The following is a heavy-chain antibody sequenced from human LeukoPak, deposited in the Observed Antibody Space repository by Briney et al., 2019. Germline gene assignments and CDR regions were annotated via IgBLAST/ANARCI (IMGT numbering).Heavy chain of an antibody. D-gene: IGHD2/OR15-2a*01. Sequence: GGSLRLSCAASGFTFSSYGMHWVRQAPGKGLEWVAFIRYDGSNKYYADSVKGRFTISRDNSKNTLYLQVNSLRAEGTAVYYCANWFSDPPADYWGQGTLVTVSS. V-gene: IGHV3-30*02. CDR3: ANWFSDPPADY. CDR1: GFTFSSYG. J-gene: IGHJ4*02. CDR2: IRYDGSNK.